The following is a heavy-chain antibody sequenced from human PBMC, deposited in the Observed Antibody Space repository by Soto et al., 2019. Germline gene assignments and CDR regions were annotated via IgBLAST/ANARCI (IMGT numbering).Heavy chain of an antibody. CDR2: IYYSGST. CDR1: GGSISSSSYY. J-gene: IGHJ5*02. CDR3: ARQSPRSIFGVVIIPDWFDP. D-gene: IGHD3-3*01. V-gene: IGHV4-39*01. Sequence: SETLSLTCTVSGGSISSSSYYWGWIRQPPGKGLEWIGSIYYSGSTYYNPSLKSRVTISVDTSKNQFSLKLSSVTAADTAVYYCARQSPRSIFGVVIIPDWFDPWGQGTLVTV.